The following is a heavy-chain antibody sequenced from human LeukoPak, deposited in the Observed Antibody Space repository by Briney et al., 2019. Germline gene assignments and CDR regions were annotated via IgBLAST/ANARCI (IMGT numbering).Heavy chain of an antibody. J-gene: IGHJ4*02. V-gene: IGHV3-23*01. D-gene: IGHD1-26*01. Sequence: PGGSLRLSCAASGFTFSSYAMSWVRQAPGKGLEWVSSVSGSGRNTFYPDSVEGRFTISRDNSKNTVYLQMNSLRADDTAVYYWVKSRRVGAKQRGLFYYWGQGTLGT. CDR1: GFTFSSYA. CDR2: VSGSGRNT. CDR3: VKSRRVGAKQRGLFYY.